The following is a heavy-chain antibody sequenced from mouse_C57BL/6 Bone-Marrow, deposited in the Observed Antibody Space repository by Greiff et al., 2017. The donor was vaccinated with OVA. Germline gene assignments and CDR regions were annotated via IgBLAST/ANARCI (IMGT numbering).Heavy chain of an antibody. J-gene: IGHJ1*03. Sequence: QVQLQQPGAELVKPGASVKMSCKASGYTFTSYWITWVKQRPGQGLEWIGDIYPGSGSTNYNEKFKSKATLTVDTSSSTAYMQLSSLTSEDSAVYYCAREITTVVASRGYFDVWGTGTTVTVSS. CDR3: AREITTVVASRGYFDV. D-gene: IGHD1-1*01. CDR2: IYPGSGST. CDR1: GYTFTSYW. V-gene: IGHV1-55*01.